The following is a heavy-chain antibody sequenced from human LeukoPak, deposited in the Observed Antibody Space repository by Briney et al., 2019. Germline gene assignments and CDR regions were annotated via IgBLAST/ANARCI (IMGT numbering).Heavy chain of an antibody. CDR3: ARGGTWIQLCDY. D-gene: IGHD5-18*01. CDR2: ISGSGSGT. J-gene: IGHJ4*02. Sequence: GGSLRLSCAASGFTFSSYAMSWVRQAPGEGLQWVSGISGSGSGTYYADSVRGRFTISRDNSKNTLYLQMNSLRAEDTAVYYCARGGTWIQLCDYWGQGTLVTVSS. CDR1: GFTFSSYA. V-gene: IGHV3-23*01.